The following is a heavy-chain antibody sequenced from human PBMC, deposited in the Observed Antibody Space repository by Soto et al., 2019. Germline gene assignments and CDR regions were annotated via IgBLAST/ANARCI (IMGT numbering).Heavy chain of an antibody. CDR2: MNPNSGNT. J-gene: IGHJ6*02. CDR1: GYTFTSYD. V-gene: IGHV1-8*01. Sequence: ASVKVSCKASGYTFTSYDINWVRQATGQGLEWMGWMNPNSGNTGYAQKFQGRVTMTRNTSTSTAYMELSSLRSEDTAVYYCARGPVYDFWSSNYYYYYGMDVWGQGTTVTVSS. CDR3: ARGPVYDFWSSNYYYYYGMDV. D-gene: IGHD3-3*01.